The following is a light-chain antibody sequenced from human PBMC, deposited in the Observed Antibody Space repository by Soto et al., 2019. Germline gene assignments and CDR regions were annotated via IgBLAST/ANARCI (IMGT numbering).Light chain of an antibody. J-gene: IGKJ2*01. V-gene: IGKV3-15*01. CDR2: DAS. CDR3: QQYDIWPPYT. Sequence: DIVMTQSPASLSASPWERVTLSCMASQNIRSSLAWYQQRPGQAPRLLIYDASTRATGIPPRFSGGGSGTEFTVTISSLQSEDFAIYYCQQYDIWPPYTFGQGTKVDIK. CDR1: QNIRSS.